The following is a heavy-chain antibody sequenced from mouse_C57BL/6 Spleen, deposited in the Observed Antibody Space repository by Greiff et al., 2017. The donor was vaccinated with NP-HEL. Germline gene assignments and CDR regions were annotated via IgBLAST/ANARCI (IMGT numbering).Heavy chain of an antibody. CDR2: IHPNSGST. D-gene: IGHD1-1*01. CDR3: AKEGTTVVAPMDY. V-gene: IGHV1-64*01. J-gene: IGHJ4*01. Sequence: QVQLQQPGAELVKPGASVKLSCKASGYTFTSYWMPWVKRRPGQGLEWIGMIHPNSGSTNYNEKCKSKATLTVDKSSSTAYMQLSSLTSEDSAVYYCAKEGTTVVAPMDYWGQGTSVTVSS. CDR1: GYTFTSYW.